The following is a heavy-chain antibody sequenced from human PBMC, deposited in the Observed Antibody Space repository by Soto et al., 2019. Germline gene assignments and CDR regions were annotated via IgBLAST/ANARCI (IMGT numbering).Heavy chain of an antibody. CDR1: GYTFTSYY. V-gene: IGHV1-46*01. Sequence: ASVKVSCKASGYTFTSYYMHWVRQAPGQGLEWMGIINPSGGSTSYAQKFQGRVTMTRDTSTSTVHMELSSLRSEDTAVYYCAGEGRDIVLLPAAHDAFDMWGQGTMVTVSS. CDR2: INPSGGST. D-gene: IGHD2-2*01. J-gene: IGHJ3*02. CDR3: AGEGRDIVLLPAAHDAFDM.